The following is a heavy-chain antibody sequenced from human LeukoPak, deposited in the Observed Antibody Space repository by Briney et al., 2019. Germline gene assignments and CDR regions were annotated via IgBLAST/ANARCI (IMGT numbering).Heavy chain of an antibody. Sequence: PSETLSLTCAVYGGSFGGYYWSWIRQPPGKGLEWIGEINHSGSTNYNPSLKSRVTISVDTSKNQFSLKLSSVTAADTAVYYCARGVLWGYFDYWGQGTLVTVSS. CDR3: ARGVLWGYFDY. V-gene: IGHV4-34*01. CDR2: INHSGST. CDR1: GGSFGGYY. D-gene: IGHD3-16*01. J-gene: IGHJ4*02.